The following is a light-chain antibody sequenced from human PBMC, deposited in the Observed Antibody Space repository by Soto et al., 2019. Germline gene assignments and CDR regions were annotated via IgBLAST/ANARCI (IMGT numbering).Light chain of an antibody. Sequence: QSVLTQPASVSGSPGQSITISCTGTSSDVGNGYDSVSWYQQHPGKAPKLMIYEVSNRPSGVSNRFSGSKSGNTASLTISGLQAEDEADYYCSSYTSSSTYVFGTGTKLTVL. CDR3: SSYTSSSTYV. J-gene: IGLJ1*01. V-gene: IGLV2-14*01. CDR1: SSDVGNGYDS. CDR2: EVS.